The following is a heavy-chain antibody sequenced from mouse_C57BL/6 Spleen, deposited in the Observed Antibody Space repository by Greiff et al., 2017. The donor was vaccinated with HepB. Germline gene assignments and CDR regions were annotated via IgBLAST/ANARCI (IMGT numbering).Heavy chain of an antibody. CDR1: GYTFTSYG. J-gene: IGHJ3*01. V-gene: IGHV1-81*01. CDR2: IYPRSGNT. Sequence: QVHVKQSGAELARPGASVKLSCKASGYTFTSYGISWVKQRTGQGLEWIGEIYPRSGNTYYNEKFKGKATLTADKSSSTAYMELRSLTSEDSAVYFCARSDGDYEAYWGQGTLVTVSA. D-gene: IGHD2-4*01. CDR3: ARSDGDYEAY.